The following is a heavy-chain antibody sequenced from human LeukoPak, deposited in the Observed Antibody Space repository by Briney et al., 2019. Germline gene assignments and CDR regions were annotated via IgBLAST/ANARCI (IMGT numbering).Heavy chain of an antibody. D-gene: IGHD2-2*01. CDR1: GASISSSIYA. Sequence: ASETLSLTWTVAGASISSSIYAWDWIRQPPGRGLEGFGRIYSTGSTYSHPSLKSRVTISPYTSKNQFSLRLSSVTAADTAVYYCARDRCSSTSCYFYSFDYWGQGTLVTVSS. J-gene: IGHJ4*02. CDR3: ARDRCSSTSCYFYSFDY. V-gene: IGHV4-39*07. CDR2: IYSTGST.